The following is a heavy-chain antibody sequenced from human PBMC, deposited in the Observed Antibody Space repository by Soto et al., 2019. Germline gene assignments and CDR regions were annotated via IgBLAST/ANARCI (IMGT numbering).Heavy chain of an antibody. D-gene: IGHD3-22*01. Sequence: SETLSLTCTVSGGSISSYYWTWIRQPPGKGLEWIGYTYYSGGTNYNPSLKSRVTISVDTSKNQFSLRLSSVTAADTAVYYCARAYSSSDDFDYWGQGTLVTVSS. V-gene: IGHV4-59*01. CDR3: ARAYSSSDDFDY. CDR1: GGSISSYY. J-gene: IGHJ4*02. CDR2: TYYSGGT.